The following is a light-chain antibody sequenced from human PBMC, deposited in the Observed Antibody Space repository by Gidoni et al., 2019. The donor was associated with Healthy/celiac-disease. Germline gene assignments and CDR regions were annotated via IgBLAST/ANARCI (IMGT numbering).Light chain of an antibody. CDR1: QSISSY. V-gene: IGKV1-39*01. CDR3: QQSYSTPWT. CDR2: AAS. Sequence: DIHMTQSPSSLSASVGDRVTIPCRASQSISSYLNWYQQKPGKAPKLLIYAASSWQSGVPSRFSGSGSGTDFTLTISSLQPEDFANYYCQQSYSTPWTFGQGTKVEIK. J-gene: IGKJ1*01.